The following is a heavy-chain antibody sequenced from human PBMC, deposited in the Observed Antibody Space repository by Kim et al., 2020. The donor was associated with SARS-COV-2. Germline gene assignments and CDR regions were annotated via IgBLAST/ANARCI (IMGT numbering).Heavy chain of an antibody. CDR2: IIPIVGKI. CDR3: AREGFVPFGLDV. Sequence: SVKVSCKASGATFNSFGVSWVRLAPGQGLEWMGGIIPIVGKIYHSQKFQGRLTMTADESTTTAYMELSSLSSEDTAVYYCAREGFVPFGLDVWGQGTAV. V-gene: IGHV1-69*13. CDR1: GATFNSFG. D-gene: IGHD2-8*01. J-gene: IGHJ6*01.